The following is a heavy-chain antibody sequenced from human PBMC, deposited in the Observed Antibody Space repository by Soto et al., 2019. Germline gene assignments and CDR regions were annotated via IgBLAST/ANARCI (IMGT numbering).Heavy chain of an antibody. D-gene: IGHD5-18*01. CDR3: ASDDTAMDPYYYYCGMDV. J-gene: IGHJ6*02. CDR1: GGTFSSYA. Sequence: QVQLVQSGAEVKKPGSSVKVSCKASGGTFSSYAISWVRQAPGQGLEWMGGIIPIFGTANYAQKFQGRVTITADETTSTAYMELSSLRSEDTAVYYCASDDTAMDPYYYYCGMDVWGQGTTVTVSS. CDR2: IIPIFGTA. V-gene: IGHV1-69*01.